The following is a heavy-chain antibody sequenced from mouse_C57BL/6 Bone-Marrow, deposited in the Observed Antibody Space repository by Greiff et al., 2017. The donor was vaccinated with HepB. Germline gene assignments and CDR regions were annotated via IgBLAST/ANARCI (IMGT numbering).Heavy chain of an antibody. D-gene: IGHD2-10*02. CDR2: LSSGGSYT. CDR1: GFTFSSYG. V-gene: IGHV5-6*01. Sequence: EVQVVESGGDLVKPGGSLKLSCAASGFTFSSYGMSWVRQTPDKRLEWVATLSSGGSYTYYPESLKGRLPISRDNAKNPLYLQMSSRKSEDTAMYYCARRVWYDEGLDYWGQGTTLTVSS. J-gene: IGHJ2*01. CDR3: ARRVWYDEGLDY.